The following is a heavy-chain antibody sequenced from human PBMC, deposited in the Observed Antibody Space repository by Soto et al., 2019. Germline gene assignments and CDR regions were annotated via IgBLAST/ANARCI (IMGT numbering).Heavy chain of an antibody. CDR3: ARYSSGWSRGSYYFDY. Sequence: SETLSLTCTVSGGSISSSSYYWGWIRHPPGKGLEWIGSIYYSGSTYYNPSLKSRVTISVDTSKNQFSLKLSSVTAADTAVYYCARYSSGWSRGSYYFDYWGQGTLVTVSS. D-gene: IGHD6-19*01. V-gene: IGHV4-39*01. CDR2: IYYSGST. J-gene: IGHJ4*02. CDR1: GGSISSSSYY.